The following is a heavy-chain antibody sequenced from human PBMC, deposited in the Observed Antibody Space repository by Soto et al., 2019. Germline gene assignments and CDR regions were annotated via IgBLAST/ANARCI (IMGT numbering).Heavy chain of an antibody. CDR1: GGSISNSNW. V-gene: IGHV4-4*02. Sequence: QVQLQESGPGLVKPSGTLSLTCAVFGGSISNSNWWTWVRQPPGKGLDWIGEIFHSGSTNYNSSLMGRVTISVDKANNQFSLKLSSVTAADTGVYYCAHRPIVGAAIWGQGTLVTVSS. CDR3: AHRPIVGAAI. J-gene: IGHJ4*02. CDR2: IFHSGST. D-gene: IGHD1-26*01.